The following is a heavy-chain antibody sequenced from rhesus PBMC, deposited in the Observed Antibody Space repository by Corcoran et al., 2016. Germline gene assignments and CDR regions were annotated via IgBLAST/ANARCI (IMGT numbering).Heavy chain of an antibody. CDR1: GGSISDDYY. Sequence: QVQLQESGPGLVKPSETLSLTCAVSGGSISDDYYWSWIRQPLGKALEWSGYIYGSGGGTTYNPSLKNRVTISIDTSTNQFSLKLSSVPAADAAVYYCAREDYNFWTGYYMGGFDFWVQGLKVTVSA. V-gene: IGHV4-106*01. CDR2: IYGSGGGT. D-gene: IGHD3-3*01. J-gene: IGHJ3*01. CDR3: AREDYNFWTGYYMGGFDF.